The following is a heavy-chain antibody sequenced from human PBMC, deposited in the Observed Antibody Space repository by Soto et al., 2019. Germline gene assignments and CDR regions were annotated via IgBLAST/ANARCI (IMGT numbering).Heavy chain of an antibody. CDR3: ARKYNSNYIGGWFDP. V-gene: IGHV4-4*02. Sequence: QVQLQESGPGLVKPSGTLSLTCAVSGGSISSSNWWSWVRQPPGKGLEWIGEIYHSGSTNYNPSLKRRVSISVDKSKDQLARKLSAVTAADRAVYYCARKYNSNYIGGWFDPWGQGTLVTVAS. D-gene: IGHD1-7*01. CDR1: GGSISSSNW. CDR2: IYHSGST. J-gene: IGHJ5*02.